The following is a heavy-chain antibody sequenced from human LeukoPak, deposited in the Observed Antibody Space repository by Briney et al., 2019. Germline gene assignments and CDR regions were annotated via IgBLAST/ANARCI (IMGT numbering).Heavy chain of an antibody. Sequence: PGGSLRLSCAASGFTFSSYEMSWVRQAPGKGLEWVSYISSSGSTIYYADSVKGRFTISRDNAKNSLYLQMNSLRAEDTAVYYCASLLGSGYSIDYWGQGTLVTVSS. V-gene: IGHV3-48*03. D-gene: IGHD3-22*01. CDR2: ISSSGSTI. CDR3: ASLLGSGYSIDY. CDR1: GFTFSSYE. J-gene: IGHJ4*02.